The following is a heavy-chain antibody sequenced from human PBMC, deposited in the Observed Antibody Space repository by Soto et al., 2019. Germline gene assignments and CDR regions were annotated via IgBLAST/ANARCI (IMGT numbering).Heavy chain of an antibody. CDR1: GFTFSSYA. J-gene: IGHJ2*01. D-gene: IGHD2-21*02. CDR3: VKDSTVVVTAIGSWYFDL. Sequence: GGSLRLSCVASGFTFSSYAMHWVRQAPGKGLEWVAVISYDGSNKYYADSVKGRFTISRDNSKTLYLQMNSLRAEDTAVYYCVKDSTVVVTAIGSWYFDLWGRGTLVTVSS. V-gene: IGHV3-30-3*01. CDR2: ISYDGSNK.